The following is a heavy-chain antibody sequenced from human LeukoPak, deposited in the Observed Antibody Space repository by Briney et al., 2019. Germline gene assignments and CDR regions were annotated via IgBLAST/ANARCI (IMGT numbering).Heavy chain of an antibody. CDR2: IWYDGSNK. D-gene: IGHD3-10*01. Sequence: GGSLRLSCAASGFTFSSYGMHWVRQAPGKGLEWVAVIWYDGSNKYYADSVKGRFTISRDNSKNTLYLQMNSLRAEDTAVYYCARGGFGSWYVDSWGQGTLVTFSS. J-gene: IGHJ4*02. V-gene: IGHV3-33*01. CDR3: ARGGFGSWYVDS. CDR1: GFTFSSYG.